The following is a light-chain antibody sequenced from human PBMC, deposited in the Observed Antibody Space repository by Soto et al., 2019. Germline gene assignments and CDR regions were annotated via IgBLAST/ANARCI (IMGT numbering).Light chain of an antibody. CDR1: SSDVGGYNY. V-gene: IGLV2-14*01. Sequence: QSALTQPASVSGSPGQSITISFTGTSSDVGGYNYVSWYQQQPGKAPKLMIYEVSNRPSGVSNRFSGSKSGNTASLTISGLPAEDEADYYCSSYTSSSTLEVFGTGTKLTVL. J-gene: IGLJ1*01. CDR2: EVS. CDR3: SSYTSSSTLEV.